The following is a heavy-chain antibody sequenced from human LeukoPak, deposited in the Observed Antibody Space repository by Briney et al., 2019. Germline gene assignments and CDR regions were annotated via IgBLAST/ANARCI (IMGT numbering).Heavy chain of an antibody. CDR3: ARGGSTISDY. CDR2: ISSSSSYI. V-gene: IGHV3-21*01. CDR1: GFTFSSYS. J-gene: IGHJ4*02. D-gene: IGHD5-24*01. Sequence: PGGSLRLSSAASGFTFSSYSMNWVRQTPGKGLEWVSSISSSSSYIYYADSVKGRFTITRDNAKNSLYPQMNSLKAEDTAVYYCARGGSTISDYWGQGTLVTVSS.